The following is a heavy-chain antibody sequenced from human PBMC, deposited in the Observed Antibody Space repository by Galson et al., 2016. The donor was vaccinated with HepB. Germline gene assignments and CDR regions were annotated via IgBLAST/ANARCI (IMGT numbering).Heavy chain of an antibody. D-gene: IGHD5-12*01. Sequence: SLRLSCAASGFTFSSYSMNWVRQAPGKGLEWLSYISSTSDTIYYADSVRGRFTISRDNAKNSLYLQMNILRDEDTAVYYCGRPTTHNWFDPWGQGTLVTVSS. J-gene: IGHJ5*02. CDR1: GFTFSSYS. CDR3: GRPTTHNWFDP. CDR2: ISSTSDTI. V-gene: IGHV3-48*02.